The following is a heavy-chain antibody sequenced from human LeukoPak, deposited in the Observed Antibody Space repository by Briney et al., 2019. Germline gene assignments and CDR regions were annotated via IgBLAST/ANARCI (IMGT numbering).Heavy chain of an antibody. CDR2: ISSSSNYI. CDR3: ARGACSSTSCYIAY. CDR1: GFTFSSYS. V-gene: IGHV3-21*01. Sequence: GSLRLSCAASGFTFSSYSMNWVRQAPGKGLEWVSSISSSSNYIYYADSVKGRFTISRDNAKNSLYLQMNSLRAEDTAVYYCARGACSSTSCYIAYWGQGTLVTVSS. J-gene: IGHJ4*02. D-gene: IGHD2-2*02.